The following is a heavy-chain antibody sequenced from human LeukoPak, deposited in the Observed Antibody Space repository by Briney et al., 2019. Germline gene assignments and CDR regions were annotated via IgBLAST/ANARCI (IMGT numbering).Heavy chain of an antibody. Sequence: PSETLSLTCTVSRDSVASGGGYWNWIRQPPGKGLEWVGYIYYSVSTNYNLSLKSRVTISVDTSENQFSLKLTSMAAADRAVYYCARGGRGRNWFDPWGQGTLVTVSS. CDR3: ARGGRGRNWFDP. CDR2: IYYSVST. D-gene: IGHD3-10*01. J-gene: IGHJ5*02. CDR1: RDSVASGGGY. V-gene: IGHV4-61*08.